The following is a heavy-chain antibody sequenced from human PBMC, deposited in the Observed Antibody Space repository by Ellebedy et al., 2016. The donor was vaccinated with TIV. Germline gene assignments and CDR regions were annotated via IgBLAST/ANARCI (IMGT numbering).Heavy chain of an antibody. CDR1: GGTFSTHA. V-gene: IGHV1-69*13. CDR2: IIPKFDAP. CDR3: ARSARNDYDGLY. D-gene: IGHD4-23*01. Sequence: AASVKVSCKASGGTFSTHAMNWVRQAPGQGLEWMGGIIPKFDAPHYAQKFQGRVTITADESTNTGYMEISSLGSEDTAVYYCARSARNDYDGLYWGQGTLVTVDS. J-gene: IGHJ4*02.